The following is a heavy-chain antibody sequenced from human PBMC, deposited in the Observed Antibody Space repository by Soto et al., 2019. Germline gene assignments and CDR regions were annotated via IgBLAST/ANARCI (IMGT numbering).Heavy chain of an antibody. Sequence: PSETLSLTCSVSGASIRSTSYYWGWIRQPPGKGLEWIGSIYYSGSTHYSPSLKSRIIMSIDTSTNQFSLKLTSVTAADTAVYYCKRHEGGAAADRPLDYWGQGTLVTVSS. D-gene: IGHD6-13*01. CDR3: KRHEGGAAADRPLDY. CDR2: IYYSGST. CDR1: GASIRSTSYY. J-gene: IGHJ4*02. V-gene: IGHV4-39*01.